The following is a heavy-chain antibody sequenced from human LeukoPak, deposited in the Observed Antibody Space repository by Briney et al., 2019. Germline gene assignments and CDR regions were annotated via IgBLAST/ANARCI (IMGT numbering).Heavy chain of an antibody. CDR2: IYSGGST. D-gene: IGHD2-15*01. J-gene: IGHJ4*02. V-gene: IGHV3-53*01. Sequence: PGGSLRLSCAASGFTVSSNYMSWVRQAPGKGLEWVSVIYSGGSTYYADSVKGRFTISRDNSKNTLYLQMNSLRAEDTAVYYCAKASSDIVVVVAATDYWGQGTLVTVSS. CDR1: GFTVSSNY. CDR3: AKASSDIVVVVAATDY.